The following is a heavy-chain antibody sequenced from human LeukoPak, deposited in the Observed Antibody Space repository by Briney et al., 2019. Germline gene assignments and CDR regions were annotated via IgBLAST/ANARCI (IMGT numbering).Heavy chain of an antibody. V-gene: IGHV3-23*01. CDR2: ISGSGGST. J-gene: IGHJ4*02. D-gene: IGHD6-19*01. Sequence: GGSLRLSCAASGLTVSSNYMSWVRQAPGKGLEWVSDISGSGGSTHYADSVKGRFTISRDNSKNTLSLQMNSLRAEDTAVYYCAKESDISGWYGVDYWGQGTLVTVSS. CDR3: AKESDISGWYGVDY. CDR1: GLTVSSNY.